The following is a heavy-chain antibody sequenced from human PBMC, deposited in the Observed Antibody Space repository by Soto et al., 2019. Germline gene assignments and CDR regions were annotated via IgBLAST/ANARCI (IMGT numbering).Heavy chain of an antibody. Sequence: QMQLVQSGPEVKKPGTSVKVSCKASGSTFRSSAIQWVRQARGQRLEWIGWVVVGSGSTNYAPKFQERVTIRRDMATRTSYMELSRLRSEDTALYYCAADSGDDSTGYGADYWGQGTLVTVSS. D-gene: IGHD3-22*01. CDR3: AADSGDDSTGYGADY. CDR2: VVVGSGST. J-gene: IGHJ4*02. V-gene: IGHV1-58*02. CDR1: GSTFRSSA.